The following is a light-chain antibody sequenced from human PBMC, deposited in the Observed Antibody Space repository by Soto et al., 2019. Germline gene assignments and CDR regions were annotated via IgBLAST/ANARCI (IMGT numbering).Light chain of an antibody. CDR2: WAS. V-gene: IGKV4-1*01. CDR3: QQYQSYPFT. CDR1: ESVLYTASNKHY. Sequence: DIVMTQSPDSLPVSLGERATINCKSSESVLYTASNKHYLAWYQQKPGQLPKLLIYWASTRESGVPDRFSGSGSVTDFTLTISSLQADDVAVYYCQQYQSYPFTFGPGTQVDIK. J-gene: IGKJ3*01.